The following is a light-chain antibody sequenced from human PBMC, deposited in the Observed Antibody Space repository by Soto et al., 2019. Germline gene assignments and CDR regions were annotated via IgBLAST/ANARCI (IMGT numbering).Light chain of an antibody. CDR3: QQYSTYPYI. CDR2: KAS. V-gene: IGKV1-5*03. J-gene: IGKJ2*01. CDR1: QSINRS. Sequence: DIQMPQSPSTLSSAVRDRFPITNRASQSINRSLVWSQPKPGKAPKLLIYKASTLASGVPSRFSGGGLGTEFSLNITSLQPDDFATYYCQQYSTYPYIFGQGTKGDIK.